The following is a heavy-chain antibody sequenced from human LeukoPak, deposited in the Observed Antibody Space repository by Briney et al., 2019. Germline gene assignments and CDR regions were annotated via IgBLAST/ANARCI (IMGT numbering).Heavy chain of an antibody. V-gene: IGHV3-48*03. CDR3: AGDISGYFNTRGEGY. D-gene: IGHD3-22*01. CDR1: GFTFSSYE. CDR2: ISSSGSTT. Sequence: PGGSLRLSCAASGFTFSSYEMKWVRQAPGKGLEWVSYISSSGSTTNYADSVKGRFTISRDNAKNSLYLQMNSLRAEDTAVYYCAGDISGYFNTRGEGYGGQGTLVTVYS. J-gene: IGHJ1*01.